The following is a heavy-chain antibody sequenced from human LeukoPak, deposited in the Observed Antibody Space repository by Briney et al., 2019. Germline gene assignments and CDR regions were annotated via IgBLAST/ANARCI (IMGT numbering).Heavy chain of an antibody. D-gene: IGHD5-18*01. J-gene: IGHJ4*02. V-gene: IGHV1-18*01. Sequence: GASVKVSCKASGYTFTSYGISWVRQAPGQGLEWMGWISAYNGNTNYAQKLQGRVTTTTDTSTSTAYMELRSLRSDDTAVYYCARDVDTAMVPFDYWAREPWSPSPQ. CDR1: GYTFTSYG. CDR2: ISAYNGNT. CDR3: ARDVDTAMVPFDY.